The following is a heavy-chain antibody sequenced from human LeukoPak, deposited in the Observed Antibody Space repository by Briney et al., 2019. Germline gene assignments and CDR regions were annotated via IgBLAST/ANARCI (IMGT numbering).Heavy chain of an antibody. CDR2: INSIGSYM. CDR1: GFTFSYYP. Sequence: GGSLRLSCAASGFTFSYYPMNWVRQAPGKGLEWVSSINSIGSYMYYADSVKGRFTISRDNAKDSLYLQMSSLRAEDTAVYYCARDDAAWHDVHWFDPWGQGTLVTVSS. D-gene: IGHD1-1*01. CDR3: ARDDAAWHDVHWFDP. J-gene: IGHJ5*02. V-gene: IGHV3-21*01.